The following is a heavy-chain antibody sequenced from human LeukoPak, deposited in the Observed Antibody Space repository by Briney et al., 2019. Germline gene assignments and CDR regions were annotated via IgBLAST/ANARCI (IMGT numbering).Heavy chain of an antibody. D-gene: IGHD1-26*01. CDR1: GYTFTGYY. Sequence: ASVKVSCKASGYTFTGYYMHWVRQAPGQGLEWMGIINPSGGSTSYAQKFQGRVTMTRDMSTSTVYMELSSLRSEDTAVYFCARDRVIMGATTLVRPYFDYWGQGTLVTVSS. CDR2: INPSGGST. CDR3: ARDRVIMGATTLVRPYFDY. J-gene: IGHJ4*02. V-gene: IGHV1-46*01.